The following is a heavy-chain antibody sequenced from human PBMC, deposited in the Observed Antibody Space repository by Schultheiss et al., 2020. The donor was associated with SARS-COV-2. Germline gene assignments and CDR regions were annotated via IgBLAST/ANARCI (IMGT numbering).Heavy chain of an antibody. V-gene: IGHV1-69*13. CDR1: GGTFSSYA. J-gene: IGHJ5*02. CDR3: ARRRSTVTTWTRRNWFDP. D-gene: IGHD4-17*01. Sequence: SVKVSCKASGGTFSSYAISWVRQAPGQGLEWMGGIIPIFGTANYAQKFQGRVTITADESTSTAYMELSSLRSEDTAVYYCARRRSTVTTWTRRNWFDPWGQGTLVTVSS. CDR2: IIPIFGTA.